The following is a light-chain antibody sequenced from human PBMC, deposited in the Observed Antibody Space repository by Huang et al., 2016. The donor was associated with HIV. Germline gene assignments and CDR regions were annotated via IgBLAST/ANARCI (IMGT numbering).Light chain of an antibody. CDR1: QGIRND. CDR2: AAS. CDR3: LQDYTYPLT. V-gene: IGKV1-6*01. Sequence: AIQMTQSPSSLSASVGDRVTITCRASQGIRNDLGLYQQKPGKAPKLLIYAASTLQSGGPSRFSGSGSGTDFTLTISSLQPEDFATYYCLQDYTYPLTFGPGTKVDIK. J-gene: IGKJ3*01.